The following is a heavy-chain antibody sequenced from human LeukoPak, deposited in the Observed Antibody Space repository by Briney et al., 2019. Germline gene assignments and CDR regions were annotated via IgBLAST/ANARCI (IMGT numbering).Heavy chain of an antibody. CDR1: GYSISSSNW. CDR2: INHSGST. J-gene: IGHJ5*02. Sequence: PSETLSLTCAVSGYSISSSNWWGWIRQPPGKGLEWIGEINHSGSTNYNPSLKSRVTISVDTSKNQFSLKLSSVTAADTAVYYCAVTLGYCSSTSCHNNWFDPWGQGTLVTVSS. D-gene: IGHD2-2*02. V-gene: IGHV4-4*02. CDR3: AVTLGYCSSTSCHNNWFDP.